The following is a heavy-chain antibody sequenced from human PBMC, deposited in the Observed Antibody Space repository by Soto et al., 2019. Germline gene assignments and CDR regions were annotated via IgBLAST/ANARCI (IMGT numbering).Heavy chain of an antibody. V-gene: IGHV1-69*13. Sequence: ASVKVSCKASGGTFSSYAISWVRQAPGQGLEWMGGIIPIFGTANYAQKFQGRVTITADESTSTAYMELSSLRSEDTAVYYCARVDYSDISGYYYAYYYYGMDVWGQGTTVTVSS. CDR2: IIPIFGTA. D-gene: IGHD3-22*01. J-gene: IGHJ6*02. CDR1: GGTFSSYA. CDR3: ARVDYSDISGYYYAYYYYGMDV.